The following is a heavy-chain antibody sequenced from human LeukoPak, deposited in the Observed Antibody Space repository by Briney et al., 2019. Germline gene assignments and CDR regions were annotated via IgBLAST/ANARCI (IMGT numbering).Heavy chain of an antibody. Sequence: GGSLRLSCAASGFTFSSYSMNWVRQAPGKGLEWVSSISSSSSYIYYADSVKGRFTISRDNAKNSLYLQMNSLRAEDTAVYYCARDSGYDPDAFDIRGQGTMVTVSS. CDR2: ISSSSSYI. J-gene: IGHJ3*02. D-gene: IGHD5-12*01. V-gene: IGHV3-21*01. CDR3: ARDSGYDPDAFDI. CDR1: GFTFSSYS.